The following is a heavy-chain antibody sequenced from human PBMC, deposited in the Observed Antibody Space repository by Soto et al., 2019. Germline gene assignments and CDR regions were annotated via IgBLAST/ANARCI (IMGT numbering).Heavy chain of an antibody. CDR1: GFNFRIYP. CDR3: AKDLRPDGRYDLDY. J-gene: IGHJ4*02. CDR2: MIGDGTSW. D-gene: IGHD1-26*01. V-gene: IGHV3-23*01. Sequence: EVQLLESGGGLAQAGGSLRLSCAASGFNFRIYPMNWVRQAPGKGLEWVSVMIGDGTSWNYADSVRGRFTISRDNSKNTLYLQMNRLRAEDTAVYYCAKDLRPDGRYDLDYWGQGTLVTVSS.